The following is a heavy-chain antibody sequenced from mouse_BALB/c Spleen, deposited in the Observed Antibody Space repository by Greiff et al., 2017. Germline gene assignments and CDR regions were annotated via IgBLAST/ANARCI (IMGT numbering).Heavy chain of an antibody. CDR3: ARWGTTATWFAY. CDR1: GFNINDYY. CDR2: IDPEDGNT. D-gene: IGHD1-2*01. J-gene: IGHJ3*01. V-gene: IGHV14-1*02. Sequence: VQLQQSGAELVRPGALVKLSCKASGFNINDYYMHWVKQRPEQGLEWIGWIDPEDGNTIYDPKFQGKASITADTSSNTAYLQLSSLTSEDTAVYYCARWGTTATWFAYWGQGTLVTVSA.